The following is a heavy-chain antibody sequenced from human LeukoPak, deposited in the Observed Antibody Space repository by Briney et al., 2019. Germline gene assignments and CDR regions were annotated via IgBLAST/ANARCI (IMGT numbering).Heavy chain of an antibody. D-gene: IGHD6-19*01. V-gene: IGHV4-59*01. J-gene: IGHJ5*02. CDR3: AKWTSYTSGWYAAP. CDR2: IYYSGST. CDR1: GGSISSSY. Sequence: SETLSLTCTVSGGSISSSYWSWIRQPPGKGLEWIGYIYYSGSTKYNPSLKSRATISVDTSKNQFFLKLSSVTAADTAVYYCAKWTSYTSGWYAAPWGQGALVTVSS.